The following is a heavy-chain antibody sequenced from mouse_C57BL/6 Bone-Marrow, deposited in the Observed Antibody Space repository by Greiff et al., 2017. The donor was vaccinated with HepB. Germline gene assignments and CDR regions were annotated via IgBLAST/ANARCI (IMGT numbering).Heavy chain of an antibody. J-gene: IGHJ4*01. D-gene: IGHD2-5*01. Sequence: QVQLQQPGAELVKPGASVKLSCKASGYTFTSYWMHWVKQRPGRGLEWIGRIDPNSGGTKYNEKFKSKATLTVDKPSSTAYMQLSSLTSEDSAVYYCARERDSNYSRDYYAMDYWGQGTSVTVSS. CDR2: IDPNSGGT. CDR1: GYTFTSYW. CDR3: ARERDSNYSRDYYAMDY. V-gene: IGHV1-72*01.